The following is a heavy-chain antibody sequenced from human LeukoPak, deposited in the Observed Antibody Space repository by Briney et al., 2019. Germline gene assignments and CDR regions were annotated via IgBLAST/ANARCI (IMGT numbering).Heavy chain of an antibody. CDR1: GNYW. CDR2: INSDGSWT. CDR3: VKDPDPRYCSSTSCSPI. Sequence: GGSLRLSCAASGNYWMHWVRQAPGKGLVWVSHINSDGSWTGYADSVKGRFTISRDNSKNTLYLQMNSLRVEDTAVYYCVKDPDPRYCSSTSCSPIWGQGTMVTVSS. D-gene: IGHD2-2*01. V-gene: IGHV3-74*01. J-gene: IGHJ3*02.